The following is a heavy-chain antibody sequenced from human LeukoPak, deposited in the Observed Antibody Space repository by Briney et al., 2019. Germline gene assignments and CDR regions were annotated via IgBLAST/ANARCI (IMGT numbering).Heavy chain of an antibody. CDR1: GGTFSGSA. D-gene: IGHD6-13*01. CDR2: IIPIFGTP. J-gene: IGHJ4*02. V-gene: IGHV1-69*13. CDR3: ASALGSSWYFYDY. Sequence: ASVKVSCKASGGTFSGSAFIWVRQAPGQGLEWMGGIIPIFGTPNYAQKFQGRVTITADESTSTAYMELGRLRSEDTAVYYCASALGSSWYFYDYWGQGTLVTVSS.